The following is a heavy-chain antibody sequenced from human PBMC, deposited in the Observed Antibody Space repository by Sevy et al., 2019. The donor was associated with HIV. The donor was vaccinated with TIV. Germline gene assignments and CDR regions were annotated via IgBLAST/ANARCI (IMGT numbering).Heavy chain of an antibody. Sequence: GGSLRLSCTTSGFTFDDYAMSWFRQAPGKGLEWVAFITRNSYEAYGGTTDYGASVKGRFIISRDDSKSIAYLQMNSLKIEDTAVYYCTRGLARADTLQYYFDYWGQGTLVTVSS. D-gene: IGHD5-12*01. CDR1: GFTFDDYA. CDR2: ITRNSYEAYGGTT. V-gene: IGHV3-49*03. CDR3: TRGLARADTLQYYFDY. J-gene: IGHJ4*02.